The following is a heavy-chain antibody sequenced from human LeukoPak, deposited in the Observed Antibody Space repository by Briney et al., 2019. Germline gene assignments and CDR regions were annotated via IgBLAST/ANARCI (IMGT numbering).Heavy chain of an antibody. CDR2: IYTSGST. CDR3: AREVPRYCSGGSCLRNAFDI. J-gene: IGHJ3*02. CDR1: GGSISSYY. V-gene: IGHV4-4*07. D-gene: IGHD2-15*01. Sequence: SETLSLTCTVSGGSISSYYWSWIRQPAGKGLEWIRRIYTSGSTNYNPSLKSRVTMSVDTSKNQYSLKLSSVTAADTAVYYCAREVPRYCSGGSCLRNAFDIWGQGTMVTVSS.